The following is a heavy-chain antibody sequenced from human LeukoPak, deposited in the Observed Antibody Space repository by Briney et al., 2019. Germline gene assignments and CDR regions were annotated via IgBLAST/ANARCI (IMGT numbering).Heavy chain of an antibody. CDR2: IYTGGST. CDR3: ARGGGTSWLDY. J-gene: IGHJ4*02. Sequence: SETLSLTCTVSGGFISNYYWSWIRQPAGKGLEWIGRIYTGGSTNYNPSLKSRVTMSVDTSKNQFSLKVSSVTAADTAVYYCARGGGTSWLDYWGQGTLVIVSS. CDR1: GGFISNYY. D-gene: IGHD6-13*01. V-gene: IGHV4-4*07.